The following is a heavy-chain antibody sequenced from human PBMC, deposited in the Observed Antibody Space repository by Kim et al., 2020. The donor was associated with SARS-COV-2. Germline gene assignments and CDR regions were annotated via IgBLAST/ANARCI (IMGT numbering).Heavy chain of an antibody. CDR2: IYYSGST. J-gene: IGHJ4*02. V-gene: IGHV4-59*01. CDR3: ARYRAKYGSGSFDY. Sequence: SETLSLTCTVSGGSISSYYWSWIRQPPGKGLEWIGYIYYSGSTNYNPSLKSRVTISVDTSKNQFSLKLSSVTAADTAVYYCARYRAKYGSGSFDYWGQGTLVTVSS. CDR1: GGSISSYY. D-gene: IGHD3-10*01.